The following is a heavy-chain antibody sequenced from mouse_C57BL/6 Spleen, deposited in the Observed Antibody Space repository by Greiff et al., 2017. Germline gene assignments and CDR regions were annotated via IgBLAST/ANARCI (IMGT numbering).Heavy chain of an antibody. D-gene: IGHD1-1*01. V-gene: IGHV1-61*01. J-gene: IGHJ2*01. CDR3: ARSISTVVAYYFDY. CDR2: IYPSDSET. CDR1: GYTFTSYW. Sequence: QVQLQQPGAELVRPGSSVKLSCKASGYTFTSYWMDWVKQRPGQGLEWIGNIYPSDSETHYNQKFKDKATLTVDKSSSTAYMQLSSLTSEDSAVYYCARSISTVVAYYFDYWGQGTTRTVSS.